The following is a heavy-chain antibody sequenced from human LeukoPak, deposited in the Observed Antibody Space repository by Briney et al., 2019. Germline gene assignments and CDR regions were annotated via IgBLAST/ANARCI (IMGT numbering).Heavy chain of an antibody. D-gene: IGHD6-13*01. CDR3: ARDRSIAAAGTRGTLD. V-gene: IGHV3-23*01. CDR2: IRGSGSTT. Sequence: GGSLRLSCAASGFTFSNYAMSWVRQAPGKGLEWVSGIRGSGSTTYYADSVKGRFTVSRDNSKNTVYLQMNSLRAEDTAVYYCARDRSIAAAGTRGTLDWGQGTLVTVSS. J-gene: IGHJ4*02. CDR1: GFTFSNYA.